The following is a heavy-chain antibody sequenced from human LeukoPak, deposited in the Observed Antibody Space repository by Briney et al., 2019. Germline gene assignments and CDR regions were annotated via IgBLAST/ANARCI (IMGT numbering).Heavy chain of an antibody. D-gene: IGHD3-16*01. J-gene: IGHJ4*02. CDR3: ARAVGPFDY. CDR1: GFTFNVYG. V-gene: IGHV3-33*01. CDR2: ICNDGSNK. Sequence: PGMSLRLSCAASGFTFNVYGIHWVRQAPGKGLEWVAVICNDGSNKYYADSVKGRFTISRDNSKDTLYLQMNSLRVEDTAVYYCARAVGPFDYWGQGTLVTVSS.